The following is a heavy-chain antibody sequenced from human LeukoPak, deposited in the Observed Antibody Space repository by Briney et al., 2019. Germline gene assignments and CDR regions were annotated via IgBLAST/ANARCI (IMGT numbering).Heavy chain of an antibody. V-gene: IGHV1-24*01. D-gene: IGHD2-2*01. CDR3: ARGPCSSTSCYVGYYYYMDV. J-gene: IGHJ6*03. CDR1: GYTVTELS. Sequence: GASVKVSCKVSGYTVTELSMHWVRQSPGKGLEWMGGFHPEDGETIYAQKFQGRVTMTGDTSTDTAYLELSSLRSEDTAVYYCARGPCSSTSCYVGYYYYMDVWGKGTTVTVSS. CDR2: FHPEDGET.